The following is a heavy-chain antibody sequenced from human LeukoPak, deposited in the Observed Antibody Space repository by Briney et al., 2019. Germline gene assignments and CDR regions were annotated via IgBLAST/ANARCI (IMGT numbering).Heavy chain of an antibody. V-gene: IGHV4-30-2*01. Sequence: SQTLSLTCAVSGGSISSGGYSWSWIRQPPGKGLEWIGYIYHSRSTYYNPSLKSRVTISVDRSKNQFSLKLSSVTAADTAVYYCARGAQGYCSGGSCYHSPHYFDYWGQGTLVTVSS. CDR2: IYHSRST. J-gene: IGHJ4*02. CDR1: GGSISSGGYS. D-gene: IGHD2-15*01. CDR3: ARGAQGYCSGGSCYHSPHYFDY.